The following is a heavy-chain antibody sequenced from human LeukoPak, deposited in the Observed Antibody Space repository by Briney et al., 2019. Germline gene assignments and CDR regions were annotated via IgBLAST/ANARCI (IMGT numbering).Heavy chain of an antibody. CDR1: GGSIGSYY. J-gene: IGHJ3*02. CDR3: ARVLYYDTSGYSSAFDI. CDR2: IFYNEKN. D-gene: IGHD3-22*01. Sequence: SESLSLTCTVSGGSIGSYYWSWTRQPPGKGLEWIGYIFYNEKNNFNPSLKSRVTISLDTSKNQFSLKLSSVTAADTAVYYCARVLYYDTSGYSSAFDIWGQGTMVTVSS. V-gene: IGHV4-59*01.